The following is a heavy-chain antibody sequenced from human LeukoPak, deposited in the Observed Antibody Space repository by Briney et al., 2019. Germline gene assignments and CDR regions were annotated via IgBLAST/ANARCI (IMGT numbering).Heavy chain of an antibody. Sequence: GGSLRLSCVASGFTFSSYGMHWVRQAPGKGLEWVAVISYDGSNKYYADSVKGRFTISRDNSKNTLYLQMNSLRAEDTAVYYCAKDVSISYYYDSSGYSLDYWGQGTLVTVSS. D-gene: IGHD3-22*01. CDR3: AKDVSISYYYDSSGYSLDY. J-gene: IGHJ4*02. CDR1: GFTFSSYG. V-gene: IGHV3-30*18. CDR2: ISYDGSNK.